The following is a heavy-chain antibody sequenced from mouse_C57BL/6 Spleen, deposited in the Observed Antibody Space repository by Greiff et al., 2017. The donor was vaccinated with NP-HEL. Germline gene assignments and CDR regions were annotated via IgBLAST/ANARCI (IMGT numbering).Heavy chain of an antibody. CDR2: ISDGGSYT. Sequence: EVMLVESGGGLVKPGGSLKLSCAASGFTFSSYAMSWVRQTPEKRLEWVATISDGGSYTYYPDNVKGRFTISRDNAKNNLYLQMSHLKSEDTAMYYCARDRSDYFDDWGQGTTLTVAS. J-gene: IGHJ2*01. CDR3: ARDRSDYFDD. V-gene: IGHV5-4*01. CDR1: GFTFSSYA.